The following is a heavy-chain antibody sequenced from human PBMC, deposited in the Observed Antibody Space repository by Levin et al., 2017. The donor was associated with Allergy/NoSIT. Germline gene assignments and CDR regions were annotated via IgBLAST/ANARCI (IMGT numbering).Heavy chain of an antibody. CDR2: IYYSGST. J-gene: IGHJ5*02. CDR3: ARWVVAAVWFDP. V-gene: IGHV4-31*03. CDR1: GGSISSGGYY. D-gene: IGHD2-15*01. Sequence: SQTLSLTCTVSGGSISSGGYYWSWIRQHPGKGLEWIGYIYYSGSTYYNPSLKSRVTISVDTSKNQFSLKLSSVTAADTAVYYCARWVVAAVWFDPWGQGTLVTVSS.